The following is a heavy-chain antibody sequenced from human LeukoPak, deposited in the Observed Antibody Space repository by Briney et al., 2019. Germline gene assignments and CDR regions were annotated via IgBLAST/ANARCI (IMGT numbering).Heavy chain of an antibody. V-gene: IGHV1-18*01. D-gene: IGHD6-13*01. CDR2: ISAYNGNT. CDR3: ARGEGIAAAYGMDV. J-gene: IGHJ6*02. Sequence: ASVKVSCKASGYTFTSYGISWVRQAPGQGLEWMGWISAYNGNTNYAQKLQGRVTMTTDTSTSTVYMELSSLRSEDTAVYYCARGEGIAAAYGMDVWGQGTTVTVSS. CDR1: GYTFTSYG.